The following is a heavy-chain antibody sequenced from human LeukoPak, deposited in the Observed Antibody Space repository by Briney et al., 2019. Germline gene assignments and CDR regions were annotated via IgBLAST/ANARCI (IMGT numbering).Heavy chain of an antibody. CDR2: IYHSGST. J-gene: IGHJ4*02. Sequence: SETLSLTYAVSGGSISSSNWWSWVRQPPGKGLEWIGEIYHSGSTNYNPSLKSRVTISVDTSKNQFSLKLSSVTAADTAVYYCARNHLTGYQSFFDYWGQGTLVTVSS. CDR1: GGSISSSNW. CDR3: ARNHLTGYQSFFDY. D-gene: IGHD3-9*01. V-gene: IGHV4-4*02.